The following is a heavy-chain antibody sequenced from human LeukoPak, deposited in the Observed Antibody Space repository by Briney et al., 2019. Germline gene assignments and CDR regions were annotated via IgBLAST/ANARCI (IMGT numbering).Heavy chain of an antibody. CDR1: GFTVRSNY. V-gene: IGHV3-66*01. CDR2: IFNDGST. J-gene: IGHJ3*02. D-gene: IGHD1-26*01. CDR3: AREVGVTEAFDI. Sequence: PGGSLRLSCAASGFTVRSNYMSWVRQAPGKGLEWVSLIFNDGSTYYADSVKARFTISRDNSMDTLYLQMNSLRVEDTAVYYCAREVGVTEAFDIWGQGTMVTVSS.